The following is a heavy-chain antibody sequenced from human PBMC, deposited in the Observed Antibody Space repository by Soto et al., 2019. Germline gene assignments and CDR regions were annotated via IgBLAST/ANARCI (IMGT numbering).Heavy chain of an antibody. J-gene: IGHJ5*02. CDR3: AKAVGEYLYFFNT. D-gene: IGHD3-10*01. V-gene: IGHV3-23*01. CDR1: GLTFSRYA. Sequence: EVQVLESGGGLIQPGGSLRLSCAFSGLTFSRYAASWVRQAPGKGLAWVSGIAASGHNTYYADSVEGRFTISRDNSNNTSFLQMNNLRAEDTAVYYCAKAVGEYLYFFNTWGQGILVPVSS. CDR2: IAASGHNT.